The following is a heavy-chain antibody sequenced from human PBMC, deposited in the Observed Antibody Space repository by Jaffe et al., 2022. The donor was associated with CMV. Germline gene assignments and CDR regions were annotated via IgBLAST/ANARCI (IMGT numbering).Heavy chain of an antibody. V-gene: IGHV4-34*01. D-gene: IGHD6-6*01. J-gene: IGHJ3*02. CDR1: GGSFSGYY. CDR3: ARGQQLAGSAFDI. Sequence: QVQLQQWGAGLLKPSETLSLTCAVYGGSFSGYYWSWIRQPPGKGLEWIGEINHSGSTNYNPSLKSRVTISVDTSKNQFSLKLSSVTAADTAVYYCARGQQLAGSAFDIWGQGTMVTVSS. CDR2: INHSGST.